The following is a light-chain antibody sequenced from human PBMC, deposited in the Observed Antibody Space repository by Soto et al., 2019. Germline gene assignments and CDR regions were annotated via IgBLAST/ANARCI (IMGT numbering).Light chain of an antibody. CDR1: QDIGNF. J-gene: IGKJ4*01. CDR2: AAS. CDR3: QKCKVAPFT. Sequence: ILMTQSPSSLSAFVGDRVTITCRASQDIGNFSAWYQQKPGKVPKLLIYAASTLQSGVPSRFIGSGSGTDFTLTISSLQPEDVATYYCQKCKVAPFTFGGGTKVEIK. V-gene: IGKV1-27*01.